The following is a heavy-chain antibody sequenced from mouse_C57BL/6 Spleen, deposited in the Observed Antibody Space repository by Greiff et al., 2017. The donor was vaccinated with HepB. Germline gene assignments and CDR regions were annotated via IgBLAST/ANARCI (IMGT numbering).Heavy chain of an antibody. Sequence: VQLQQPGAELVKPGASVKLSCKASGYTFTSYWMHWVKQRPGQGLEWIGMIHPNSGSTNYNEKFKSKATLTVDKSSSTAYMQLSSLTSEDSAVYYCARYHDYGSSSWYVDVWGTGTTVTVSS. CDR3: ARYHDYGSSSWYVDV. D-gene: IGHD1-1*01. J-gene: IGHJ1*03. CDR1: GYTFTSYW. CDR2: IHPNSGST. V-gene: IGHV1-64*01.